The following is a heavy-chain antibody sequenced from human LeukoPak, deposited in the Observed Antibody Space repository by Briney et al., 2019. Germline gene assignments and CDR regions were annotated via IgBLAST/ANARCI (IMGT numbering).Heavy chain of an antibody. CDR2: IKGDGSEI. J-gene: IGHJ4*02. CDR3: AREGLPYSGDH. CDR1: GFSFSTYW. Sequence: GGSLRLSCAASGFSFSTYWMRWARQTPGKGVEWVANIKGDGSEINYVDSVKGRFTISRDNAKNSLSLQMNSLTADDTGVYYCAREGLPYSGDHWGQGTLVTVSS. V-gene: IGHV3-7*01. D-gene: IGHD4-11*01.